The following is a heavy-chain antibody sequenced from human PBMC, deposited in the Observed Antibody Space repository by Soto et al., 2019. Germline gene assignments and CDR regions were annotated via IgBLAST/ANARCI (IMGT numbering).Heavy chain of an antibody. D-gene: IGHD1-26*01. V-gene: IGHV3-21*01. CDR1: VCTFSSYS. Sequence: VGSLRLSCASSVCTFSSYSMNWVRHSPGKWLEWVSSISSSSSYIYYADSVKGRFTISRDNAKNSLYLQMNSLRAEDTAVYYCARDLVTGSHHYYGTEVWGQGTMVIVS. J-gene: IGHJ6*01. CDR3: ARDLVTGSHHYYGTEV. CDR2: ISSSSSYI.